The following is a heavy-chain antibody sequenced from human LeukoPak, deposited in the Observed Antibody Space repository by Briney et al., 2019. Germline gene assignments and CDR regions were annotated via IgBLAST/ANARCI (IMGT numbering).Heavy chain of an antibody. Sequence: ASVKVSCKVSGYTLTELSMHWVRQAPGKGLEWMGGFDPEDGETIYAQKFQGRVTMTEDTSTDTAYMELSSLRSEDTAVYYCAGGGWRRAAAGTFLLYGYWGQGTLVTVSS. J-gene: IGHJ4*02. CDR3: AGGGWRRAAAGTFLLYGY. CDR2: FDPEDGET. D-gene: IGHD6-13*01. V-gene: IGHV1-24*01. CDR1: GYTLTELS.